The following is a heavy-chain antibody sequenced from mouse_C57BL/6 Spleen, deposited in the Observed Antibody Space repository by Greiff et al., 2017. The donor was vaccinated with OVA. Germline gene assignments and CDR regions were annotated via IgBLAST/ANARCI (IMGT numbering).Heavy chain of an antibody. CDR1: EYEFPSHD. D-gene: IGHD2-5*01. Sequence: EVQRVESGGGLVQPGESLKLSCESNEYEFPSHDMSWVRKTPEKRLELVAAINSDGGSTDYPDTMERRFIISRDNTKKTLYRQMINLRSENTALYYCSRGDYSNYPFAYWGQGTLVTVSA. J-gene: IGHJ3*01. CDR2: INSDGGST. CDR3: SRGDYSNYPFAY. V-gene: IGHV5-2*01.